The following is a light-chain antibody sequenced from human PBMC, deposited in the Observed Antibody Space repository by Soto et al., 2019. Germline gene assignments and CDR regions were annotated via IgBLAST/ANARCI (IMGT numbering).Light chain of an antibody. Sequence: VLSQSPGRLSLSPGERATLSCRASQSVPSTYFAWYQQKSGQPPRLLIYGASNRATGIPDRFSGGGSGTDFTLTISRLEPEDFAVYYCQQYDNSPLTFGGGTKVDIK. CDR2: GAS. V-gene: IGKV3-20*01. CDR1: QSVPSTY. CDR3: QQYDNSPLT. J-gene: IGKJ4*01.